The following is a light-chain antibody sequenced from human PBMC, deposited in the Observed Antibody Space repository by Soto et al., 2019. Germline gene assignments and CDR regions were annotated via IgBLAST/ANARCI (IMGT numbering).Light chain of an antibody. V-gene: IGLV2-14*01. CDR3: GSYTSSSTLYV. J-gene: IGLJ1*01. CDR2: DVS. CDR1: SSDVGGSNY. Sequence: QSALTQPASVSGSPGQSITISCTGTSSDVGGSNYVSWYQQHPGKAPKLMIYDVSNRPSGVSNRFSGSKSGNTASLTISGLQAEDEAVYYCGSYTSSSTLYVFGTGTKVTVL.